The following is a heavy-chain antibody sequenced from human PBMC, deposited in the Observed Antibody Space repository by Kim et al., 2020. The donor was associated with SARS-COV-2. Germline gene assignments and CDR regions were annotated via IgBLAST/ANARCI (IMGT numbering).Heavy chain of an antibody. Sequence: ASVKVSCKASGYTFTGYYMHWVRQAPGQGLEWMGWINPNSGGTNYAQKFQGRVTMTRDTSISTAYMELSRLRSDDTAVYYCARPFQSRSGSTRDYFDYWGQGTLVTVSS. D-gene: IGHD3-10*01. V-gene: IGHV1-2*02. CDR2: INPNSGGT. CDR3: ARPFQSRSGSTRDYFDY. J-gene: IGHJ4*02. CDR1: GYTFTGYY.